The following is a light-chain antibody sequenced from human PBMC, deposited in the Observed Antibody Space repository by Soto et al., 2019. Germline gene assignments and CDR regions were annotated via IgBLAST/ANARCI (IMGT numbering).Light chain of an antibody. V-gene: IGKV1-17*01. CDR3: LLHNSYPPST. Sequence: DIQMTQSPSSLSASVGDTVIITCPASQGVRNDLDWYQQKPGTAPKRLIYAASSLQSGVPSRFGGSGSGTEFTLTISSQQPEDFATYYCLLHNSYPPSTFGQGTKVEIK. CDR1: QGVRND. J-gene: IGKJ1*01. CDR2: AAS.